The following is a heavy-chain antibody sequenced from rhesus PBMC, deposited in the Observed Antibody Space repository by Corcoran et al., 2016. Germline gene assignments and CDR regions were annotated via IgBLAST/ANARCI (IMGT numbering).Heavy chain of an antibody. J-gene: IGHJ4*01. D-gene: IGHD3-28*01. V-gene: IGHV4-122*02. CDR3: AWDGVADSGYSYYFDY. CDR1: GYSISGYY. Sequence: QVQLQESGPGLVTPSETLSLTCAVSGYSISGYYWSWIRQAPGKGLDWTGYITYSGCTSYNPPLKSRVPMLRDTSENQVSLKLSTVTAADTTVSYCAWDGVADSGYSYYFDYWGQGVLVTVSS. CDR2: ITYSGCT.